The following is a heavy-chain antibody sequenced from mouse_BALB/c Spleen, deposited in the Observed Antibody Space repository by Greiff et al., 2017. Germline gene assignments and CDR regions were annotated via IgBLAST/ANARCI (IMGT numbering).Heavy chain of an antibody. V-gene: IGHV14-3*02. CDR3: ARPTIGKRAWFAY. D-gene: IGHD2-14*01. J-gene: IGHJ3*01. Sequence: EVQLQQSGAELVKPGASVKLSCTASGFNIKDTYMHWVKQRPEQGLEWIGRIDPANGNTKYDPKFQGKATITADTSSNTAYLQLSSLTSEDTAVYYCARPTIGKRAWFAYWGQGTLVTVSA. CDR2: IDPANGNT. CDR1: GFNIKDTY.